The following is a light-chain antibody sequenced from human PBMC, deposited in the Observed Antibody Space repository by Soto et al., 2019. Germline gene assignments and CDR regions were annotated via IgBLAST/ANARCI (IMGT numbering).Light chain of an antibody. Sequence: DIQMTQSPSSVSASVGDRVTITCRASQGISSWVAWYQHKPGKAPNLLIYAASTLQSGVPSRFSGSGSGTEFTLTISSLQPEDFATYYGQQADTFPLTCGGGTKVEIK. CDR1: QGISSW. J-gene: IGKJ4*01. CDR3: QQADTFPLT. V-gene: IGKV1-12*01. CDR2: AAS.